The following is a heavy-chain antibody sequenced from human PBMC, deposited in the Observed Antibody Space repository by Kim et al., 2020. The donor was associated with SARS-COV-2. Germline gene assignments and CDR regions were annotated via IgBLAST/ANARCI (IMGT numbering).Heavy chain of an antibody. Sequence: TFYNLSLRSRVTVSIDTSKNEFSLKLSSVTAADTAVYYCAREVSGSDYFDNWGQGTLVTVSS. V-gene: IGHV4-39*07. D-gene: IGHD3-10*01. J-gene: IGHJ4*02. CDR3: AREVSGSDYFDN. CDR2: T.